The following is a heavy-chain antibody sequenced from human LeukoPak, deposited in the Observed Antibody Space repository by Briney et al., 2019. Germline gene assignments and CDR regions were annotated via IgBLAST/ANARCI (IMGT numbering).Heavy chain of an antibody. CDR1: GFTVSSNY. Sequence: GGSLRLSCAASGFTVSSNYMSWVRQAPGKGLERVSVIYSGGSTYCADSVKGRFTISRDNSKNTLYLQMNSLRAEDTAVYYCARDLFGVDSFDYWGQGTLVTVSS. V-gene: IGHV3-66*01. CDR2: IYSGGST. D-gene: IGHD3-16*01. CDR3: ARDLFGVDSFDY. J-gene: IGHJ4*02.